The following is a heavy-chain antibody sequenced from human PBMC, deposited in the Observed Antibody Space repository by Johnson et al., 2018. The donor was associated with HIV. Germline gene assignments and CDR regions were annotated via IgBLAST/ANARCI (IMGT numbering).Heavy chain of an antibody. CDR3: ARELVVITADDAFDI. D-gene: IGHD2-21*01. CDR1: GFTFSRYW. Sequence: VQLVESGGGLVQPGGSLRLSCAASGFTFSRYWMSWVRQAPGKGLEWVANIEQDGSEKYYADSLKGRFTISRDNSKNTLYLQMNSLRAEDTAVYYCARELVVITADDAFDIWGQGTMVTVSS. J-gene: IGHJ3*02. CDR2: IEQDGSEK. V-gene: IGHV3-7*01.